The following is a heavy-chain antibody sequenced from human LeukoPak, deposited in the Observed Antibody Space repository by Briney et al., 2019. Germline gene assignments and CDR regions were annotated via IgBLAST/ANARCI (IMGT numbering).Heavy chain of an antibody. J-gene: IGHJ4*02. CDR2: IYYSGNT. CDR3: ARDGLKYYYEEDYFDY. D-gene: IGHD3-22*01. Sequence: SDTLSLTCAVSGYAMSSSNWWGWIRQPPGKELEWIGYIYYSGNTDYNPSLKSRVTMSIHTSKNQFSLKLSSVTAADTAVYYCARDGLKYYYEEDYFDYWGQGTLVTVSS. V-gene: IGHV4-28*03. CDR1: GYAMSSSNW.